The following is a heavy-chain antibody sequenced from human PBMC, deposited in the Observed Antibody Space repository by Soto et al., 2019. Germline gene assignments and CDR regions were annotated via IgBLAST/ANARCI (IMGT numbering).Heavy chain of an antibody. CDR3: AKSDFWSGRGDYYYYGMDV. Sequence: PGGSLRLSCAASGFTFSSYGMHWVRQAPGKGLEWVAVISYDGSNKYYADSVKGRFTISRDNSKNTLYLQMNSLRAEDTAVYYCAKSDFWSGRGDYYYYGMDVWGQGTTVTVSS. V-gene: IGHV3-30*18. CDR1: GFTFSSYG. CDR2: ISYDGSNK. J-gene: IGHJ6*02. D-gene: IGHD3-3*01.